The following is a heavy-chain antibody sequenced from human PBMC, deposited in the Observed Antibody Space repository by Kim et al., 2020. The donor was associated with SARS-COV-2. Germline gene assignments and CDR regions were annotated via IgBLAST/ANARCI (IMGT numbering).Heavy chain of an antibody. V-gene: IGHV3-33*01. J-gene: IGHJ5*02. CDR2: IWSDGNSP. Sequence: GGSLRLSCTTSGFSVTNYGMHWVRQAPGKGLEWVAAIWSDGNSPSYPDSVKGRFTISRDNFQNTVHLQMNSLRAEDTAVYYCARSRDGYNHGLSCGQGT. CDR3: ARSRDGYNHGLS. D-gene: IGHD5-12*01. CDR1: GFSVTNYG.